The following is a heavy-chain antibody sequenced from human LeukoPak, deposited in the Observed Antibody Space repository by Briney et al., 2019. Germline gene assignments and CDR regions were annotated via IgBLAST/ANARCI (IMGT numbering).Heavy chain of an antibody. V-gene: IGHV4-39*01. CDR2: IYYSGST. CDR3: ARLCSKNYDYVWGSYLPDWFDP. D-gene: IGHD3-16*02. Sequence: SETLSLTCTVSGGSISSSSYYWGWIRQPPGKGLEWIGSIYYSGSTYYNPSLKSRVTISVDTSKNQFSLKLSSVTAADTAVYYCARLCSKNYDYVWGSYLPDWFDPWGQGTLVTVSS. J-gene: IGHJ5*02. CDR1: GGSISSSSYY.